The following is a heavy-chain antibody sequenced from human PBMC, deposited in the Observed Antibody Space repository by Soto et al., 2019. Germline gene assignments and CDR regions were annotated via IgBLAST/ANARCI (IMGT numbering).Heavy chain of an antibody. J-gene: IGHJ6*02. CDR3: ARGLMRSYYYYGMDV. Sequence: ASVKVSCKASGYTFTGYYMHWVRQAPGQGLEWMGWINPNSGGTNYAQKFQGWVTISVDTSKNQFSLKLSSVTAADTAVYYCARGLMRSYYYYGMDVWGQGTTVTVSS. V-gene: IGHV1-2*04. D-gene: IGHD3-16*01. CDR2: INPNSGGT. CDR1: GYTFTGYY.